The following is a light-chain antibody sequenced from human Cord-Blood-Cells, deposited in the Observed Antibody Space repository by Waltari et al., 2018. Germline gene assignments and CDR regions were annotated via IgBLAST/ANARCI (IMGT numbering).Light chain of an antibody. CDR1: SSDVGGYNY. CDR3: SSYTSSSTVV. J-gene: IGLJ2*01. V-gene: IGLV2-14*01. CDR2: DVS. Sequence: QSALTQPASVSGSPGPSITISCTGTSSDVGGYNYVSCYQQHPGKTPKHMIYDVSNRPSGVSNRFSGSKSGNTASLTISGLQAEDEADYYCSSYTSSSTVVFGGGTKLTVL.